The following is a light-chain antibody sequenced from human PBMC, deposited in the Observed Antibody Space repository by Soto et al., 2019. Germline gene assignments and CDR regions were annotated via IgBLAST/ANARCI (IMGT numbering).Light chain of an antibody. CDR2: EVS. CDR1: SSDVGGHNY. V-gene: IGLV2-14*01. J-gene: IGLJ2*01. CDR3: SPYTISSTLV. Sequence: QSALTQPASVSGSPGQSITISCTGTSSDVGGHNYVSWYQQHPGKAPKLMIYEVSNRPSGVSNRFSGSKSGNTASLTISGLQAEDEADYYCSPYTISSTLVFGGGTKLTVL.